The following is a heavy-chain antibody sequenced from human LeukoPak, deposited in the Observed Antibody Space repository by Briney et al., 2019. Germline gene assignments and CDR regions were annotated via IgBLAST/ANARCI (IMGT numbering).Heavy chain of an antibody. Sequence: SQTLSLTCADSGGSISSGGYSWSWIRQPPGKGLEWLGYIDHSGSTYYNPSLKSRVTISVDRSKNQFSLKLSSVTAADTAVYYCATFGGNGFDYWGQGTLVTVSS. CDR1: GGSISSGGYS. D-gene: IGHD4-23*01. CDR2: IDHSGST. J-gene: IGHJ4*02. V-gene: IGHV4-30-2*01. CDR3: ATFGGNGFDY.